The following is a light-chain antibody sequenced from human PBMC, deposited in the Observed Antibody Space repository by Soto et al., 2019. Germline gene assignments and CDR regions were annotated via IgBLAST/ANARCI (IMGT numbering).Light chain of an antibody. Sequence: DIQLTQSPSFLSASVGDRVTITCRASQGISNSLAWYQKKPGKAPNLLIYAASTLQSGVPSRFSGSGSGTEFTLTISSLQPEDFATYYCQQLNSYRTFGQGTKVEIK. CDR2: AAS. CDR1: QGISNS. CDR3: QQLNSYRT. V-gene: IGKV1-9*01. J-gene: IGKJ1*01.